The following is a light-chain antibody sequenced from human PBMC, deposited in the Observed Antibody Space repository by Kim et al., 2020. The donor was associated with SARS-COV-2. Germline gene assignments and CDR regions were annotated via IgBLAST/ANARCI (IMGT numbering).Light chain of an antibody. Sequence: VSVSPGQTASITCSGDKLGNKYAFWYQQKPGRSPVLVIYQDNKRPSGIPERFSGSNSGNTATLTISGTQAMDEADYYCQAWDSTVVFGGGTQLTVL. CDR1: KLGNKY. CDR3: QAWDSTVV. CDR2: QDN. V-gene: IGLV3-1*01. J-gene: IGLJ2*01.